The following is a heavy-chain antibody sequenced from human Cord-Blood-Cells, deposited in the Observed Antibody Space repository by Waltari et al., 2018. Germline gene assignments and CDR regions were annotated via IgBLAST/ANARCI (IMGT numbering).Heavy chain of an antibody. CDR3: AKDRSSTSCFDY. CDR1: GFTFSSYG. Sequence: QVQLVESGGGVVQPGRSLRLSCAASGFTFSSYGMHWVRQVPGKGLEWVAVISYDGSNKYYADSVKGRFTISRDNSKNTLYLQMNSLRAEDTAVYYCAKDRSSTSCFDYWGQGTLVTVSS. J-gene: IGHJ4*02. V-gene: IGHV3-30*18. CDR2: ISYDGSNK. D-gene: IGHD2-2*01.